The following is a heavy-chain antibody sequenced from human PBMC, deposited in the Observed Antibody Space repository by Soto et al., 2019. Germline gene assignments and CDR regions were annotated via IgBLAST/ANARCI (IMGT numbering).Heavy chain of an antibody. CDR2: IYHSGST. Sequence: TLSLTYAVSGCSIRSGGYSWSWIRQPPGKGLEWIGYIYHSGSTYYNPSLKSRVTISVDRSKNQFSLKLSSVTAADTAVYYCARTNRAFDIWGQGTMVT. V-gene: IGHV4-30-2*01. J-gene: IGHJ3*02. CDR3: ARTNRAFDI. CDR1: GCSIRSGGYS.